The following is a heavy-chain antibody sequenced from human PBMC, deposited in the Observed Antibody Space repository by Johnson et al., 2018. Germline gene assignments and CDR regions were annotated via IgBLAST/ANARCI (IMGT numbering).Heavy chain of an antibody. CDR3: AREYDSSGYYLEYFQH. J-gene: IGHJ1*01. CDR2: ISWNSGTI. V-gene: IGHV3-9*01. Sequence: VQLVQSGGGLVQPGRSLRLSCAASGFTFDDYALHWVRQAPGKGLEWVSGISWNSGTIDYADSVKGRFTISRDNAKNSLYLQMNSLRAEDTAVDYCAREYDSSGYYLEYFQHWGQGTRVTVSS. D-gene: IGHD3-22*01. CDR1: GFTFDDYA.